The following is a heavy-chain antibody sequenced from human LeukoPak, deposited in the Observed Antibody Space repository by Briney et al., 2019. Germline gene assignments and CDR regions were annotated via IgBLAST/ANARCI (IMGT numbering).Heavy chain of an antibody. CDR2: IYYSGST. CDR1: GGSISSYY. J-gene: IGHJ3*02. D-gene: IGHD4-17*01. V-gene: IGHV4-59*01. CDR3: ARVYGDYADAFDI. Sequence: PSETLSLTCTVSGGSISSYYWSWIRQPPGKGLEWIGYIYYSGSTTYNPSLKSRVTISVDTSKNQFSLKLSSVTAADTAVYYCARVYGDYADAFDIWGQGTMVTVSS.